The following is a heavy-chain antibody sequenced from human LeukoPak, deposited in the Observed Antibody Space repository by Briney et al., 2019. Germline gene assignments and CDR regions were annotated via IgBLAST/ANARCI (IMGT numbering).Heavy chain of an antibody. Sequence: ASVKVSCKASGYSFTSYGISWVRQAPGQGLEWMGIINPSGGSTSYAQKFQGRVTMTRDTSTSTVYMELSSLRSEDTAVYYCARAFDYGGNSYYFDYWGQGTLVTVSS. V-gene: IGHV1-46*01. CDR1: GYSFTSYG. CDR3: ARAFDYGGNSYYFDY. D-gene: IGHD4-17*01. CDR2: INPSGGST. J-gene: IGHJ4*02.